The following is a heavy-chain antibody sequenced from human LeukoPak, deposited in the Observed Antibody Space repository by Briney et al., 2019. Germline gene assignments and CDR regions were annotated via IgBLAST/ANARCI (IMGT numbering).Heavy chain of an antibody. J-gene: IGHJ3*02. D-gene: IGHD3-22*01. Sequence: SETLSLTCTVSGGSISRGGYYWSWIRQHPGKGLEWIGYIYYSGSTYYNPSLKSRVTISVDTSKNQFSLKLSSVTAADTAVYYCAREGVVVKHAFDIWGQGTMVTVSS. V-gene: IGHV4-31*03. CDR3: AREGVVVKHAFDI. CDR1: GGSISRGGYY. CDR2: IYYSGST.